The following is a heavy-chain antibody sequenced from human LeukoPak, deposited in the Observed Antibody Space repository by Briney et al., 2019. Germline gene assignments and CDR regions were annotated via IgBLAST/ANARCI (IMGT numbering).Heavy chain of an antibody. Sequence: GGSLRHSCATSRFTFSSYEMNWVRQAPGKGLEWVSYISSSGTTMYYADSVKGRFTISRDNARKSLYLQMNSLRAEDTAIYYCARAGEYCSSTSCYVAHYWGRGTLVTVSS. CDR3: ARAGEYCSSTSCYVAHY. J-gene: IGHJ4*02. CDR2: ISSSGTTM. V-gene: IGHV3-48*03. CDR1: RFTFSSYE. D-gene: IGHD2-2*01.